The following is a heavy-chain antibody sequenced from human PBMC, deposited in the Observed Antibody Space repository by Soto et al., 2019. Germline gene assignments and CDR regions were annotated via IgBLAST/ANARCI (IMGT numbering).Heavy chain of an antibody. J-gene: IGHJ6*02. CDR2: ISSSSSYI. V-gene: IGHV3-21*01. D-gene: IGHD5-12*01. Sequence: PGGSLRLSCAASGFTFSSYSMNWVRQAPGKGLEWVSSISSSSSYIYYADSVKGRFTISRDNAKNSLYLQMNSLRAEDTAVYYCARSIDSSWLRFSPLARLGYYGMDVWGQGTTVTVSS. CDR1: GFTFSSYS. CDR3: ARSIDSSWLRFSPLARLGYYGMDV.